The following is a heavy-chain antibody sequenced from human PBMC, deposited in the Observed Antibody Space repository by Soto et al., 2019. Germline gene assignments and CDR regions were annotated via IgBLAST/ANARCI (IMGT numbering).Heavy chain of an antibody. J-gene: IGHJ6*02. CDR3: ARIEWEQPGYYNYDMDV. CDR1: GYTFTGYY. V-gene: IGHV1-2*02. CDR2: INPNSGGT. Sequence: GASVKVSCKASGYTFTGYYMHWVRQAPGQGLEWMGWINPNSGGTNYAQKFQGRVTMTRDTSISTAYMELRRLRSDDTAVYYCARIEWEQPGYYNYDMDVWGQGTTVTVSS. D-gene: IGHD1-26*01.